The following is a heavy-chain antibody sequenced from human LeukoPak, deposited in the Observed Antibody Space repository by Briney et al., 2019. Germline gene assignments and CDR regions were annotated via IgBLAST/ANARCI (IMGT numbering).Heavy chain of an antibody. V-gene: IGHV3-23*01. D-gene: IGHD4-17*01. CDR2: ISGSGGST. CDR3: AKGGRYYGDYVGNY. CDR1: GFTFSNAW. J-gene: IGHJ4*02. Sequence: GGSLRLSCAASGFTFSNAWMSWVRQAPGKGLEWVSAISGSGGSTYYADSVKGRFTISRDNSKNTLYLQMNSLRAEDTAVYYCAKGGRYYGDYVGNYWGQGTLVTVSS.